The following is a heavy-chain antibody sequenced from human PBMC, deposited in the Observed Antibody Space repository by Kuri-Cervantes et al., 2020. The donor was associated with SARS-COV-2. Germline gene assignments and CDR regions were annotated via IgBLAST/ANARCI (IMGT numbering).Heavy chain of an antibody. J-gene: IGHJ4*02. D-gene: IGHD7-27*01. Sequence: GESLKISCAASGFTFSSYAMHWVRQAPGKGPEWVAVISYDGSNKYYADSVKGRFTISRDNSKNTLYLQMSSLRAEDTAVYYCARDLRLGKSLDYWGQGTLVTVSS. V-gene: IGHV3-30-3*01. CDR2: ISYDGSNK. CDR1: GFTFSSYA. CDR3: ARDLRLGKSLDY.